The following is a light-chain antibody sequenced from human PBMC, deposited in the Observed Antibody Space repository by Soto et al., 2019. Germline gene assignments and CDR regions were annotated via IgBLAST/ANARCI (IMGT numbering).Light chain of an antibody. Sequence: EIVVTQSPGTLSLSPGERGTLSCSASQSVTHSFLAWYQQKPGQAPRLLIYDASSRATGIPDRFSGSGSGTDFTLTISRLEPEDFAVYYCLQYGSLPNTFGPGTRVDLK. CDR2: DAS. V-gene: IGKV3-20*01. J-gene: IGKJ3*01. CDR1: QSVTHSF. CDR3: LQYGSLPNT.